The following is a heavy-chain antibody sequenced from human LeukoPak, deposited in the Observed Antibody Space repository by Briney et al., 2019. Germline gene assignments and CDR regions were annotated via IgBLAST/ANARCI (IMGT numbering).Heavy chain of an antibody. J-gene: IGHJ4*02. V-gene: IGHV3-48*03. CDR2: ISGSGSHT. CDR1: GFTFRGYE. D-gene: IGHD6-19*01. Sequence: PGGSLRLSCAASGFTFRGYEMNRVRQAPGKGLEWVSYISGSGSHTLYADSVKGRFTISRDNAKNSLYLQMNSLRAEDTAVYYCATKVAGTSHFSYWGQGTLVTVSS. CDR3: ATKVAGTSHFSY.